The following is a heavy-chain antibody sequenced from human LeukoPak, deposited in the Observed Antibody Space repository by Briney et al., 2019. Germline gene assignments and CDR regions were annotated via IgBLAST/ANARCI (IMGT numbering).Heavy chain of an antibody. CDR1: GGSVSSGDYY. Sequence: NSSETLSLTCIVSGGSVSSGDYYWSWIRQPPGKGLEWIGSIYYSGSTYYNPSLKSRVTISVDTSKNQFSLKLSSVTAADTAVYYCARGQWLAGDFDYWGQGTLVTVSS. D-gene: IGHD6-19*01. V-gene: IGHV4-39*01. J-gene: IGHJ4*02. CDR3: ARGQWLAGDFDY. CDR2: IYYSGST.